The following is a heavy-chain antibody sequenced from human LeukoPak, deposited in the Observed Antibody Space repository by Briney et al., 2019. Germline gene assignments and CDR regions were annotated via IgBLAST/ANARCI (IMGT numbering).Heavy chain of an antibody. CDR2: IYYSGST. CDR1: GGSISSYY. CDR3: ARLFSSRDSFDYYYYILDV. D-gene: IGHD6-13*01. V-gene: IGHV4-59*08. J-gene: IGHJ6*02. Sequence: KPSETLSLTCTVSGGSISSYYWSWIRQPPGKGLEWIGYIYYSGSTNYNPSLKSRVTISVDTSKNQFSLKLSSVTAADTALYYCARLFSSRDSFDYYYYILDVWGQGTTVTVSS.